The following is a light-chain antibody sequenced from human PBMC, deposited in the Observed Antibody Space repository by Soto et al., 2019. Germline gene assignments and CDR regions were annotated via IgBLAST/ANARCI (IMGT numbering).Light chain of an antibody. V-gene: IGKV3-15*01. J-gene: IGKJ5*01. CDR2: RAS. CDR3: QQYGSSVT. Sequence: EIVMTQSPATLAGSPGETVTLSCRASQSLSDNLAWYQQKPGQATRLLIFRASTRATGVPARFSGRGSGTVFTLTISGLQSEDFVVYYCQQYGSSVTFGQGTRLEIK. CDR1: QSLSDN.